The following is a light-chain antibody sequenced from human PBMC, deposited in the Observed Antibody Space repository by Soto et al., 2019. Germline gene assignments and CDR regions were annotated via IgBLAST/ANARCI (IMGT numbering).Light chain of an antibody. J-gene: IGKJ4*01. V-gene: IGKV3-20*01. CDR1: QTVTSNY. Sequence: ELVMTQSPVTLSVSPGEGATLSCRASQTVTSNYLAWYQQKPGQAPRLLIYGISNRATGIPDRFSGSGSGTDFTLTISRLEPEDFAVYYCQQYSKWPLTFGGGTKVEIK. CDR2: GIS. CDR3: QQYSKWPLT.